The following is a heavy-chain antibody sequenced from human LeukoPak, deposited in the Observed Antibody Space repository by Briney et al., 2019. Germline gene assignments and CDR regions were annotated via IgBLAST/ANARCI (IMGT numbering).Heavy chain of an antibody. CDR2: IDYSGST. D-gene: IGHD3-10*01. V-gene: IGHV4-39*07. J-gene: IGHJ5*02. CDR3: VREVNHYGLRRNSFDP. CDR1: GGSITSTDYF. Sequence: SETLSLTCTVSGGSITSTDYFWGWIRQPPGKGLEWIGSIDYSGSTYYNPSFKSRLTISLDTSNNQFSLKLSSVTAADTAVYYCVREVNHYGLRRNSFDPWGQGSKVTVSS.